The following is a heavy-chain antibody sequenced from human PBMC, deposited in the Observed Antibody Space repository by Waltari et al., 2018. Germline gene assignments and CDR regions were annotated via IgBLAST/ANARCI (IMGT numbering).Heavy chain of an antibody. CDR2: IKHSRST. CDR1: GGSFSGYY. D-gene: IGHD2-2*01. Sequence: QVQLQQWGAGLLKPSETLSLTCAVYGGSFSGYYWSWIRQPPGKGLEWIGEIKHSRSTTYNPSLKSRVTISVDTSKNQVSPKLSSVTAADTAVYYCATLSRYCSSTSCWGQGTLVTVSS. J-gene: IGHJ4*02. V-gene: IGHV4-34*01. CDR3: ATLSRYCSSTSC.